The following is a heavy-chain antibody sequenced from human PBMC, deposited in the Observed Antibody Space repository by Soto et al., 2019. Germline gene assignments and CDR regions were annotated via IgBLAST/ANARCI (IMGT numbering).Heavy chain of an antibody. CDR3: ARSYSSWYFFDY. CDR1: SGSISSSSYS. CDR2: IFYSGST. V-gene: IGHV4-39*01. J-gene: IGHJ4*02. D-gene: IGHD6-13*01. Sequence: QLQLQESGPGLVKPSETLSLTCTVSSGSISSSSYSWGWIRQPPGQGLEWIGNIFYSGSTYYNPSRNIQVTISIETTKTQFSLKLRSVPAAGPAVYYCARSYSSWYFFDYWGQGTLVTVSS.